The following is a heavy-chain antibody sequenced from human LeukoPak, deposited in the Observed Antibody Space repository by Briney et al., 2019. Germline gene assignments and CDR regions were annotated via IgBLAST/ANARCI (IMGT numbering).Heavy chain of an antibody. V-gene: IGHV4-30-2*06. Sequence: PSETLSLTCTVSGGSISSGGFYWGRIRQSPGKGLEWIGYIYHAGSTYYNPSLKSRVTISVDTSKNRFSLKLSSVTAADTAVYYCARYTAMVAFHAHGFDIWGQGTMVTVSS. CDR3: ARYTAMVAFHAHGFDI. CDR1: GGSISSGGFY. J-gene: IGHJ3*02. D-gene: IGHD5-18*01. CDR2: IYHAGST.